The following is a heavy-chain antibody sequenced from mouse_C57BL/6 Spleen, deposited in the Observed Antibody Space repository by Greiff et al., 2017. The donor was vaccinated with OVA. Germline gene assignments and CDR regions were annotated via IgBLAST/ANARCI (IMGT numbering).Heavy chain of an antibody. CDR3: ARSGATMVTTGYYFDY. CDR2: IDPSDSYT. J-gene: IGHJ2*01. D-gene: IGHD2-2*01. CDR1: GYTFTSYW. V-gene: IGHV1-69*01. Sequence: QVQLKQPGAELVMPGASVKLSCKASGYTFTSYWMHWVKQRPGQGLEWIGEIDPSDSYTNYNQKFKGKSTLTVDKSSSTAYMQLSSLTSEDSAVYYCARSGATMVTTGYYFDYWGQGTTLTVSS.